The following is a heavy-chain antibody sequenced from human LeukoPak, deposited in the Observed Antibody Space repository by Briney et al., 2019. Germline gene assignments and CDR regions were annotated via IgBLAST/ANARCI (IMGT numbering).Heavy chain of an antibody. CDR1: GFTFSSYG. CDR3: AKDQRTMVRGVMGYFDY. J-gene: IGHJ4*02. Sequence: GGSRRPSCAPSGFTFSSYGMHWVRQAPGKWMEWVAFIRYDGSNKDYADSVKGRFTISRDNSKNTLYLQMNSLRAEDTAVYYCAKDQRTMVRGVMGYFDYWGQGTLVTVSS. D-gene: IGHD3-10*01. CDR2: IRYDGSNK. V-gene: IGHV3-30*02.